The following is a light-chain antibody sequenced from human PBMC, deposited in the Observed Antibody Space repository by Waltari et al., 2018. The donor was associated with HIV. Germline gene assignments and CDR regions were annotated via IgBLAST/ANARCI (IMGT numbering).Light chain of an antibody. V-gene: IGKV3-20*01. J-gene: IGKJ4*01. CDR1: QSVSSSH. CDR2: GAS. Sequence: EIVLTQSPGTLSLSPGERATLSCRASQSVSSSHLAWYQQKPGQAPRLVIYGASSGATGIPDRFSGSGSGTDFTLTISRLEPEDFAVYYCQQYGASPRITFGGGTKVEIK. CDR3: QQYGASPRIT.